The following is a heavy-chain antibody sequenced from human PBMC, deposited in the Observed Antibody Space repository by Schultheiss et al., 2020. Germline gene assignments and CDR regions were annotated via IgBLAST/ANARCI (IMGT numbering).Heavy chain of an antibody. D-gene: IGHD4-11*01. V-gene: IGHV4-59*08. CDR2: IYYSGST. Sequence: SETLSLTCTVSGGSISSYYWSWIRQPPGKGLEWIGYIYYSGSTNYNPSLKSRVTISVDTSKNQFSLKLSSVTAADTAVYYCVRAHSNCADYWGQGTLVTVSS. CDR1: GGSISSYY. J-gene: IGHJ4*02. CDR3: VRAHSNCADY.